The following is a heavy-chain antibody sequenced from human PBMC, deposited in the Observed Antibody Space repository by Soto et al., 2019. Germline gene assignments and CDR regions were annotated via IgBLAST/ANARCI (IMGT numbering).Heavy chain of an antibody. Sequence: EVQLVESGGGLVQPGESLRLSCAASGLTFRSYWMHWVRQAPGKGLVWVSRINTDGSVAMYVDSVKGRFTISRDNAKNTLYLHMNSLRAEDTAVYYCVRDMQLWRLDAWGQEPWSPSPQ. J-gene: IGHJ5*01. CDR1: GLTFRSYW. CDR2: INTDGSVA. D-gene: IGHD2-21*01. CDR3: VRDMQLWRLDA. V-gene: IGHV3-74*03.